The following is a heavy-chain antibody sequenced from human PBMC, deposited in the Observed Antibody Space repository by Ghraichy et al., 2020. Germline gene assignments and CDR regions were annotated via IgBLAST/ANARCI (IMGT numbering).Heavy chain of an antibody. CDR3: AREPSSGWYAFDI. Sequence: GGSLRLSCAASGFTFSSYWMSWVRQAPGKGLEWVANIKQDGSEKYYVDSVKGRFTISRDNAKNSLYLQMNSLRAEDTAVYYWAREPSSGWYAFDIWGQGTMLTVSS. D-gene: IGHD6-19*01. CDR2: IKQDGSEK. J-gene: IGHJ3*02. V-gene: IGHV3-7*01. CDR1: GFTFSSYW.